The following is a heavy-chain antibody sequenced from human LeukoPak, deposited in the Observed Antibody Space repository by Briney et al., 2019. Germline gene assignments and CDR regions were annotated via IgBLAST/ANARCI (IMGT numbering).Heavy chain of an antibody. D-gene: IGHD3-10*01. CDR1: GGSISTYY. CDR2: IYYTGST. CDR3: ARADYYGSGSYRNYYYYYMDV. V-gene: IGHV4-59*12. Sequence: SETLSLTCTVPGGSISTYYWSWIRQAPGKGLEWMGYIYYTGSTNYNPSLKSRVTISVDTSKNQFSLKLSSVTAADTAVYYCARADYYGSGSYRNYYYYYMDVWGKGTTVTISS. J-gene: IGHJ6*03.